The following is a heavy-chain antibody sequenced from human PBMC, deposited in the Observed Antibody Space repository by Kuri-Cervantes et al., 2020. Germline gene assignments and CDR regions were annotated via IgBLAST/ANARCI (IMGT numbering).Heavy chain of an antibody. CDR2: ISYDGSNK. D-gene: IGHD2/OR15-2a*01. V-gene: IGHV3-30-3*01. J-gene: IGHJ4*02. CDR3: TTDAPTSAFDY. CDR1: GFTFSSYA. Sequence: GGSLRLSCAASGFTFSSYAMPWGRQAPGKGLEWVAVISYDGSNKYYADSVKGRFTISRDNSKNTLYLQMNSLKTEDTAVYYCTTDAPTSAFDYWGQGTLVTVSS.